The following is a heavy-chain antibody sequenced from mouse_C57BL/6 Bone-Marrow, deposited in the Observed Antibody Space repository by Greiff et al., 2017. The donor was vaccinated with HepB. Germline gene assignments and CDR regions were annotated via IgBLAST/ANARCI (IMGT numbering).Heavy chain of an antibody. J-gene: IGHJ2*01. V-gene: IGHV5-12*01. Sequence: EVHLVESGGGLVQPGGSLKLSCAASGFTFSDYYMYWVRQTPEKRLEWVAYISNGGGSTYYPDTVKGRFTISRDNAKNTLYLQMSRLKSEDTAMYYCARLELGLDYWGQGTTLTVSS. CDR3: ARLELGLDY. CDR2: ISNGGGST. D-gene: IGHD4-1*01. CDR1: GFTFSDYY.